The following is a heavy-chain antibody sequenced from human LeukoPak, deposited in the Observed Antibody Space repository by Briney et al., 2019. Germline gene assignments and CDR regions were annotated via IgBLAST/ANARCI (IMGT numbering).Heavy chain of an antibody. Sequence: GGSLRLSCAASGFTFNAYAMSWVRQAPGKGLEWVSAISGSGGSTNYADSVKGRLTISRDNSKNTLYLQMNSLRAEDTAVYYCARDRRLLYFGELFHDAFDIWGQGTMVTVSS. V-gene: IGHV3-23*01. J-gene: IGHJ3*02. CDR1: GFTFNAYA. D-gene: IGHD3-10*01. CDR3: ARDRRLLYFGELFHDAFDI. CDR2: ISGSGGST.